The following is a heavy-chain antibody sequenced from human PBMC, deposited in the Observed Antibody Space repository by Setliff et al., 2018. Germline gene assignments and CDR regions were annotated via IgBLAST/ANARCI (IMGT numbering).Heavy chain of an antibody. J-gene: IGHJ4*02. CDR1: GGTFSDYH. Sequence: SETLSLTCAAYGGTFSDYHWTWIRQSPEKGLEWIGEINHRGSTNYNPSLKSRVTISIDTSRDQFPLKLISMIAADTAVYYCARGRNIAARLLDSWGKGTLVTVSS. CDR2: INHRGST. CDR3: ARGRNIAARLLDS. V-gene: IGHV4-34*01. D-gene: IGHD6-6*01.